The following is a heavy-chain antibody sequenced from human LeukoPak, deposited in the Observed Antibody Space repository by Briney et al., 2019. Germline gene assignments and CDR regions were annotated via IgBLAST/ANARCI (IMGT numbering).Heavy chain of an antibody. Sequence: PGGSLRLSCAASGFTFSSYSMNWVRQAPGKGLEWVSYISSSSSTIYYADSVKGRFTISRDNAKNSLYLQMNSLRAEDTAVYYCARVVRYGPVYYYYYMDVWGKGTTVTVSS. D-gene: IGHD5-18*01. J-gene: IGHJ6*03. CDR3: ARVVRYGPVYYYYYMDV. V-gene: IGHV3-48*01. CDR1: GFTFSSYS. CDR2: ISSSSSTI.